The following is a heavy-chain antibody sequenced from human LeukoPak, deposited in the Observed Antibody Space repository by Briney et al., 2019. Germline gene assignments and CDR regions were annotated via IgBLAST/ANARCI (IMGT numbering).Heavy chain of an antibody. CDR2: IYHSGST. CDR3: ARGKETTLFDY. CDR1: GGSISSGGYS. V-gene: IGHV4-30-2*01. J-gene: IGHJ4*02. D-gene: IGHD4-17*01. Sequence: PSETPSLTCAVSGGSISSGGYSWSWIRQPPGKGLEWIGYIYHSGSTYYNPSLKSRVTISVDRSKNQFSLKLSSVTAADTAVYYCARGKETTLFDYWGQGTLVTVSS.